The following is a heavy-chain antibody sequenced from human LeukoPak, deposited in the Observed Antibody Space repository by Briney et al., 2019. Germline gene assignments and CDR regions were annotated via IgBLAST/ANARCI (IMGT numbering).Heavy chain of an antibody. CDR1: GGSFSGYY. V-gene: IGHV4-34*01. D-gene: IGHD2-2*01. CDR2: INHSGST. J-gene: IGHJ6*02. Sequence: PSETLSLTCAVYGGSFSGYYWSWIRQPPGKGLEWIGEINHSGSTNYNPSLKSRVTISVDTSKNRFSLKLSSVTAADTAVYYCARGRLGCSGTSCYAGDYYYYGMDVWGQGTTVTVSS. CDR3: ARGRLGCSGTSCYAGDYYYYGMDV.